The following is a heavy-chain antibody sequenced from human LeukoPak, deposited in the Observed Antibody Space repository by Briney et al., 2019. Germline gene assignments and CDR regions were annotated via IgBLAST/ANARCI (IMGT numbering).Heavy chain of an antibody. D-gene: IGHD5-12*01. CDR1: GYRFTRYH. CDR3: ATRAYEGGAFDI. CDR2: INPTGGST. Sequence: ASVKVSCKASGYRFTRYHFHWVRQAPGQGLEWMGIINPTGGSTGYAQKFQGRVTITADKSTSTAYMELSSLRSEDTAVYYCATRAYEGGAFDIWGQGTMVTVSS. V-gene: IGHV1-46*01. J-gene: IGHJ3*02.